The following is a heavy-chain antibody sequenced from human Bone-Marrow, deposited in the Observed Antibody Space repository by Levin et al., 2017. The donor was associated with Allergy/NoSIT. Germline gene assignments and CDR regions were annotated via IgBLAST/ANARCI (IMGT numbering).Heavy chain of an antibody. V-gene: IGHV5-51*01. CDR1: GYSFSTSW. D-gene: IGHD3-22*01. CDR3: ARQHYYYETGAPDTPYSFDS. CDR2: IYPDDSDT. Sequence: PGGSLRLSCKGSGYSFSTSWIAWVRQMPGKGLEWMGNIYPDDSDTKYSPSFEGQVTISADRSINTAYLEWSSLKASDTAMYYCARQHYYYETGAPDTPYSFDSWGRGTLVTVSS. J-gene: IGHJ4*02.